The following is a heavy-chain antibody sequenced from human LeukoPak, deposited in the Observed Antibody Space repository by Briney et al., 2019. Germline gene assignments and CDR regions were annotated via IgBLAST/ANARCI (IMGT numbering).Heavy chain of an antibody. CDR2: ISNSGRGI. J-gene: IGHJ4*02. D-gene: IGHD7-27*01. CDR3: GRGHWGLDY. V-gene: IGHV3-11*04. CDR1: GFTFSDSY. Sequence: GGSLRLSCTASGFTFSDSYMTWIRQAPGKGLAWVSYISNSGRGINYADSVKGRFTISRDNAMSSLYLQMNSLRVEDTAVYYCGRGHWGLDYWGQGTLVTVSS.